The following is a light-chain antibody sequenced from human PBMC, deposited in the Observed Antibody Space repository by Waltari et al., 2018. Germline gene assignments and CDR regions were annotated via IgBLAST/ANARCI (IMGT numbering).Light chain of an antibody. CDR1: NSNVGGFNY. CDR2: DVT. J-gene: IGLJ2*01. V-gene: IGLV2-14*03. CDR3: CSYSGSSTSVV. Sequence: QSAPTQPASVSGSPGQSITISCTGTNSNVGGFNYVTWYQQHPGKAPKLIIYDVTQRPSGVSDRFSGSKSGNMASLTISGLQADDEADYHCCSYSGSSTSVVLGGGTKLTV.